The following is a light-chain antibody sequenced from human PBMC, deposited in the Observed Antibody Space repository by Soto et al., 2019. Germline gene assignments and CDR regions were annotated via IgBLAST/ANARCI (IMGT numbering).Light chain of an antibody. J-gene: IGKJ1*01. V-gene: IGKV3-20*01. CDR3: QHYGVSLWT. CDR1: QSVSSSH. Sequence: EVVLTQSPGTLSLSPGERGTLSCRASQSVSSSHIAWYQQRPGQAPRLLIYTASSRATGIPERFSGSGSGTDFTLTITRLGPEDFAVYYCQHYGVSLWTFGQGTKVEIK. CDR2: TAS.